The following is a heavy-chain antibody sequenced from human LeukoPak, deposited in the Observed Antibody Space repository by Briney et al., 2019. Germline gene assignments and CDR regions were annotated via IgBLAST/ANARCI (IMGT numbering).Heavy chain of an antibody. D-gene: IGHD2-2*01. J-gene: IGHJ6*02. CDR2: IIPIFGTA. CDR3: AREKVPAASAGYYYYGMDV. CDR1: GGTFSSYA. Sequence: SVKVSCKASGGTFSSYAISWVRQAPGQGLEWMGGIIPIFGTANYAQKFQGRVTITADESTSTAYMELSNLRSEDTAVYYCAREKVPAASAGYYYYGMDVWGQGTTVTVSS. V-gene: IGHV1-69*13.